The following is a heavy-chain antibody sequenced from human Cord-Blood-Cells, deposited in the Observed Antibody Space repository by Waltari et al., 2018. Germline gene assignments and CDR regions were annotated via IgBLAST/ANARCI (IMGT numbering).Heavy chain of an antibody. J-gene: IGHJ4*02. CDR3: ARNTGQLVHY. CDR1: GFTFSGFW. CDR2: IKQDGSEK. D-gene: IGHD6-6*01. Sequence: EVQLVESGGGLVQPGGSLRLSCAASGFTFSGFWLCWVRQAPGKGLEWVANIKQDGSEKYYVDSVKGRFTISRDNAKNSLYLQMNSLRAEDTAVYYCARNTGQLVHYWGQGTLVTVSS. V-gene: IGHV3-7*01.